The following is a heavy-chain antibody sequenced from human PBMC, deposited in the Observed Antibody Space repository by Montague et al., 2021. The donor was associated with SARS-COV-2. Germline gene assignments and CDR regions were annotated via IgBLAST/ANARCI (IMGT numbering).Heavy chain of an antibody. J-gene: IGHJ4*02. CDR1: GGSISNFY. Sequence: SETLSLTCTVSGGSISNFYWTWIRSPPGKGLDWIGSISYTGSTNYNPSLKSRVAISVDTSKNQFSLKLISVTAADTAFYYCARINPTGVDFWGQGTLVTVSS. CDR2: ISYTGST. CDR3: ARINPTGVDF. D-gene: IGHD1-14*01. V-gene: IGHV4-59*12.